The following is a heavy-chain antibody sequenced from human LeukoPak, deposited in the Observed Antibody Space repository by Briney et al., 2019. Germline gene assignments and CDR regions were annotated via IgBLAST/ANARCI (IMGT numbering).Heavy chain of an antibody. CDR3: ARGSSFYGSGSNYYYYYMDV. D-gene: IGHD3-10*01. Sequence: GASVKVSCKASGYTFTSYDINWVRQATGQGLEWMGWMNPNSGNTGYAQKFQGRVTITRNTSISTAYMELSSLRSEDTAVYYCARGSSFYGSGSNYYYYYMDVWGKGTTVTVSS. J-gene: IGHJ6*03. CDR2: MNPNSGNT. V-gene: IGHV1-8*03. CDR1: GYTFTSYD.